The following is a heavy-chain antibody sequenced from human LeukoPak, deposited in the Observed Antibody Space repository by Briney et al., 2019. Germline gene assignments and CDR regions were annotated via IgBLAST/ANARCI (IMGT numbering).Heavy chain of an antibody. J-gene: IGHJ5*02. Sequence: SETLSLTCTVSGGSISSYYWSWIRQPPGKGLEWIGYIYYSGSTNYNPSLKSRVTISVDTSKNQFSLKLSSVTAADTAVYYCARHSLWFGASSFDHWGQGTLVTGSS. CDR1: GGSISSYY. CDR3: ARHSLWFGASSFDH. CDR2: IYYSGST. D-gene: IGHD3-10*01. V-gene: IGHV4-59*08.